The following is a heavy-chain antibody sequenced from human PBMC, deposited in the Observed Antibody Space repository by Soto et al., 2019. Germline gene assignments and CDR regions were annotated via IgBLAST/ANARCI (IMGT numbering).Heavy chain of an antibody. CDR1: GDSISTSTYY. J-gene: IGHJ4*02. D-gene: IGHD4-17*01. CDR3: ARQTNPYGDPEQFDY. V-gene: IGHV4-39*01. CDR2: FYYRGNT. Sequence: QPQLQESGPGLVKPSETLSLTCTVSGDSISTSTYYWGWIRQPPGKGLECIGSFYYRGNTYYNPSLKSRVTISVDTSKDQFSLKLSSVTAADTAIYYCARQTNPYGDPEQFDYCGQGTLVTVSS.